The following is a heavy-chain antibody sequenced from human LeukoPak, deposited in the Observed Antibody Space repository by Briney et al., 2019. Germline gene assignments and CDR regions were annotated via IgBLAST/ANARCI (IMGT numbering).Heavy chain of an antibody. CDR2: INSDGSST. V-gene: IGHV3-74*01. CDR1: GFTFSSYW. CDR3: ARDRSTTMRFLEWLPRGCWFDP. D-gene: IGHD3-3*01. Sequence: PGGSLRLSCAASGFTFSSYWMHWVRQAPGKGLVWVSRINSDGSSTSYADSVKGRFTISRDNAKNTLYLQMNSLRAEDTAVYYCARDRSTTMRFLEWLPRGCWFDPWGQGTLVTVSS. J-gene: IGHJ5*02.